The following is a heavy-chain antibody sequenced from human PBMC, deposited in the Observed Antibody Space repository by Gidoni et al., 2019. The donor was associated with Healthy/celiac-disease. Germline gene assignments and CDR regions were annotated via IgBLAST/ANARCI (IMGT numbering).Heavy chain of an antibody. CDR2: IDWYDDK. Sequence: QVTLRESGPALVKPTQPLTLTCPFSGFSLRTSGMCVSWIRPPPGKALEWLARIDWYDDKYYSTSLKTRLTISKDTSKNPVVLTMTNMDPVDTATYYCARTNGPLSYGSGSFGSRSYYYYYGMDVWGQGTTVTVSS. J-gene: IGHJ6*02. CDR1: GFSLRTSGMC. D-gene: IGHD3-10*01. CDR3: ARTNGPLSYGSGSFGSRSYYYYYGMDV. V-gene: IGHV2-70*15.